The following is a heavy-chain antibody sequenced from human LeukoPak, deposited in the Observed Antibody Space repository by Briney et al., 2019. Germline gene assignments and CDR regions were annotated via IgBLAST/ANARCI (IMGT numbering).Heavy chain of an antibody. D-gene: IGHD2-2*01. CDR1: GGSISDYY. V-gene: IGHV4-59*01. Sequence: PSETLSLTCTVSGGSISDYYWNWIRQPPGKGLEWIGYIYYSGSTTYNPSLKSRDTMSVDTAKNQFSLKLRSVTAADTAVYYCARGDFCSSSNCYLRPMDVWGKGTTVTVSS. CDR2: IYYSGST. J-gene: IGHJ6*03. CDR3: ARGDFCSSSNCYLRPMDV.